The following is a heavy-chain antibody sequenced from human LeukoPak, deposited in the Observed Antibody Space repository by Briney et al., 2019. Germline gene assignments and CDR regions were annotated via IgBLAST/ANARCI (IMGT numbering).Heavy chain of an antibody. V-gene: IGHV3-7*03. CDR2: IKPDESRI. Sequence: PGGSLRLSCTNSGPTFNRDWMGWLRQAPGKGLEWLAHIKPDESRIFYADFVKGRFALSRDNAKNSVHLQMSSLRAEDTAVYFCARLILWETSNAFDIWGQGTMVTVSS. CDR3: ARLILWETSNAFDI. J-gene: IGHJ3*02. D-gene: IGHD1-26*01. CDR1: GPTFNRDW.